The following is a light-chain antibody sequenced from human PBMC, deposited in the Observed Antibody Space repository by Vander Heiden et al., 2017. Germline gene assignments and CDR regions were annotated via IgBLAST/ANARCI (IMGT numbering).Light chain of an antibody. CDR1: QTVSSTY. Sequence: ENVLPQFPGPLSLSPGDRATLSCRGSQTVSSTYLAWYQYKPGQAPRLLISGAASRATGIPARFSGSGSGTDFTLTISRLEPDDFAVYYCQQYGSSVPTFGGGTKVEIK. V-gene: IGKV3-20*01. CDR3: QQYGSSVPT. J-gene: IGKJ4*01. CDR2: GAA.